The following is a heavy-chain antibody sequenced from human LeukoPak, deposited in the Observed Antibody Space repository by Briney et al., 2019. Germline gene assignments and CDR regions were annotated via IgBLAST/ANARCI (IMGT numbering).Heavy chain of an antibody. V-gene: IGHV3-30*03. CDR2: ISYDGSKK. CDR1: GFTFSSYG. D-gene: IGHD6-13*01. Sequence: PGGSLRLSCAASGFTFSSYGMNWVRQAPGKGLEWVAVISYDGSKKYYVDSVKGRFTISRDNSKDSLFLQMNSLRAEDTAVYYCAREVKAASGTWWIDAWGQGTLVTVSS. J-gene: IGHJ5*02. CDR3: AREVKAASGTWWIDA.